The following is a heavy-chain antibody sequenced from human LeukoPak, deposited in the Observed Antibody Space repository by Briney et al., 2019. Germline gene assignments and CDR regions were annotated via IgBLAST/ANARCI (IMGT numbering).Heavy chain of an antibody. D-gene: IGHD2-2*03. J-gene: IGHJ6*03. CDR3: ARVPGYCSSTSCYWYYYMDV. CDR1: GFTFSSYW. Sequence: PGRSLRLSCAASGFTFSSYWMSWVRQAPGKGLEWVANIKQDGSEKYYVDSVKGRFTISRDNAKNSLYLQMNSLRAEDTAVYYCARVPGYCSSTSCYWYYYMDVWGKGTTVTVSS. CDR2: IKQDGSEK. V-gene: IGHV3-7*01.